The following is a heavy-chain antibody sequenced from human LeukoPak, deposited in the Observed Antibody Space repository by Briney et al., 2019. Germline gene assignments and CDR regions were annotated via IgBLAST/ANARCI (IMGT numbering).Heavy chain of an antibody. CDR1: GFTLSSYA. CDR2: ISDSGNT. Sequence: PGGSLRLSCAASGFTLSSYAMSWVRQAPGKGLEWVSAISDSGNTYHADSVKGQFTISRDSSKNTLFLQMNRLRPEDAAVYYCAKAPVTTCRGAYCYPFDYWGQGTLVTVSS. J-gene: IGHJ4*02. V-gene: IGHV3-23*01. D-gene: IGHD2-21*01. CDR3: AKAPVTTCRGAYCYPFDY.